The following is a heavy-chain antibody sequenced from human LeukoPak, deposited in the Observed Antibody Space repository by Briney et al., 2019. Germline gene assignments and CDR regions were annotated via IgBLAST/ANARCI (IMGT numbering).Heavy chain of an antibody. Sequence: SVKVPCKASGGTFSSYAISWVRQAPGQGLEWMGRIIPILGIANYAQKFQGRVTITADKSTSTAYMELSSLRSEDTAVYYCASLGTQLERPYYFDYWGQGTLVTVSS. D-gene: IGHD1-1*01. CDR3: ASLGTQLERPYYFDY. CDR2: IIPILGIA. CDR1: GGTFSSYA. J-gene: IGHJ4*02. V-gene: IGHV1-69*04.